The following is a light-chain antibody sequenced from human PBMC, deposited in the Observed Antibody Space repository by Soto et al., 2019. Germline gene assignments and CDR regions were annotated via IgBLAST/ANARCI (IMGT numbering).Light chain of an antibody. J-gene: IGKJ1*01. V-gene: IGKV1-5*03. CDR1: QSISGS. CDR3: QHYNGYWT. Sequence: DIQMTQSPSTLSASVGDRVTITCRASQSISGSLAWYQQKPGKAPNLLIYEASNLKSGVPSRFSGSGSGTEYSLTISSLQPDDSASYYCQHYNGYWTFGQGTRVEIK. CDR2: EAS.